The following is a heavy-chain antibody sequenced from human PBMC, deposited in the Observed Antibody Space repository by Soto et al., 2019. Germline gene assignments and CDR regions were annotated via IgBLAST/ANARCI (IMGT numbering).Heavy chain of an antibody. CDR3: ARDGFYYDSSGYRDDAFDI. V-gene: IGHV3-48*02. D-gene: IGHD3-22*01. CDR1: GFTFGSYS. J-gene: IGHJ3*02. Sequence: GGSLRLSCAASGFTFGSYSMNWVRQAPGKGLEWVSYISSSSSTIYYADSVKGRFTISRDNAKNSLYLQMNSLRDEDTAVYYCARDGFYYDSSGYRDDAFDIWGQGTMVTVSS. CDR2: ISSSSSTI.